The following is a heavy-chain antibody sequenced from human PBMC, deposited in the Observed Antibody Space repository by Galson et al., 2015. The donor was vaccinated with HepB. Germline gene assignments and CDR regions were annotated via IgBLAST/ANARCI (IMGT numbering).Heavy chain of an antibody. D-gene: IGHD6-13*01. CDR2: ISSSSSYI. Sequence: SLRLSCAASGFTFSSYSMNWVRQAPGKGLEWVSSISSSSSYIYYADSVKGRFTISRDNAKNSLYLQMNSLRAEDTAVYYCAREPLGIIAAAGTDYWGQGTLVTVSS. J-gene: IGHJ4*02. V-gene: IGHV3-21*01. CDR3: AREPLGIIAAAGTDY. CDR1: GFTFSSYS.